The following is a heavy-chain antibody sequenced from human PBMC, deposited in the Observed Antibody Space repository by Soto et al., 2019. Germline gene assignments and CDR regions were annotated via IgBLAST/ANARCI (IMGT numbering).Heavy chain of an antibody. CDR1: GGSISSSNW. D-gene: IGHD4-4*01. J-gene: IGHJ4*02. CDR3: ARGLTMPAAILLPMTTVTTGYDY. Sequence: QVQLQESGPGLVKPSGTLSLTCAVSGGSISSSNWWSWVRQPPGKGLEWIGEIYHSGSTNYNPSLKSRVTISVDKSKNQFSLKLSSVTAADTAVYYCARGLTMPAAILLPMTTVTTGYDYWGQGTLVTVSS. CDR2: IYHSGST. V-gene: IGHV4-4*02.